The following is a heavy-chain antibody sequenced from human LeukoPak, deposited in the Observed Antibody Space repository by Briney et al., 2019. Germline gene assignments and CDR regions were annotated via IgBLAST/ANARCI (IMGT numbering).Heavy chain of an antibody. CDR2: ISGSGSIT. CDR1: GFTFSSYG. Sequence: GGSLRLSCAASGFTFSSYGMSWVRQAPGKGLEWVSGISGSGSITNYADSVKGRFTISRDNSKNTLYLRMNSLRVEDTAVYYCAKDDYDYVWGTYRRYPPGDYWGQGTLVTVSS. V-gene: IGHV3-23*01. CDR3: AKDDYDYVWGTYRRYPPGDY. J-gene: IGHJ4*02. D-gene: IGHD3-16*02.